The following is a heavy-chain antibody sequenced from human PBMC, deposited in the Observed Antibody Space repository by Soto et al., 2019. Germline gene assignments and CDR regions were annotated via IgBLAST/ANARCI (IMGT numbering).Heavy chain of an antibody. CDR2: IIPSFGTA. V-gene: IGHV1-69*01. D-gene: IGHD2-15*01. CDR3: AWPVGMASSSRSYLFY. J-gene: IGHJ4*02. Sequence: QVQLVQSGAEVKKPGSSVKVSCTASGGTFSNYAINWVRQAPGQGLEWMGGIIPSFGTANYAQKFQGRVTITADESTSTAYLDVSRLRSEDTAVYYCAWPVGMASSSRSYLFYWGQGTLVTGSS. CDR1: GGTFSNYA.